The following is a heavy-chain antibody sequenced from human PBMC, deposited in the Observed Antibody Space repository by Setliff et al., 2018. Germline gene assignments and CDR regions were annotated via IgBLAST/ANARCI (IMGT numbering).Heavy chain of an antibody. Sequence: PSETLSLTCIVSGASINSSTFFWGWIRQPPGKGLEWIGSFYYSGTTYYNPSVRSRVTISVDTSKNQLSLKLSSVTAADTAVYFCARRPYQHYDSSGYSVNYYMDVWGKGTTVTV. CDR1: GASINSSTFF. V-gene: IGHV4-39*01. CDR3: ARRPYQHYDSSGYSVNYYMDV. CDR2: FYYSGTT. D-gene: IGHD3-22*01. J-gene: IGHJ6*03.